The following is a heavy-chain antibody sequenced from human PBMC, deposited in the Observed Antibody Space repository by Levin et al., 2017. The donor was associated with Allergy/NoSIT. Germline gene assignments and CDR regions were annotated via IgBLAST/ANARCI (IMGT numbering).Heavy chain of an antibody. D-gene: IGHD5/OR15-5a*01. CDR1: GYTFTTSE. Sequence: ASVKVSCKSSGYTFTTSEISWVRQAPGQGLEWMGWIYNYDGDTNYAQKFKGRVSMTTDTSTSTAYTELRSLRSDDTAVYYCARGGVSSSRGLDVWGQGTMVTVSS. V-gene: IGHV1-18*01. J-gene: IGHJ6*02. CDR3: ARGGVSSSRGLDV. CDR2: IYNYDGDT.